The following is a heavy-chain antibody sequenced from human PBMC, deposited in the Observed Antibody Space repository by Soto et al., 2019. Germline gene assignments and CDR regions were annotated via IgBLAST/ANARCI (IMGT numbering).Heavy chain of an antibody. CDR2: IKQDGSEK. CDR3: ARDSSGWYGSPCLDY. J-gene: IGHJ4*02. V-gene: IGHV3-7*01. CDR1: GFTFSSYW. Sequence: GGSLRLSCAASGFTFSSYWMSWVRQAPGKGLEWVANIKQDGSEKYYVDSVKGRFTISRDNAKNSLYLQMNSLRAEDTAVYYCARDSSGWYGSPCLDYWGQGTLVTVSS. D-gene: IGHD6-19*01.